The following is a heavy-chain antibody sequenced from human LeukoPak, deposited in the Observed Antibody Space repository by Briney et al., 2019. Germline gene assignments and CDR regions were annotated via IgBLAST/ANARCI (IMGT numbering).Heavy chain of an antibody. CDR1: GYTFTSYD. Sequence: ASVKVSCMASGYTFTSYDINWVRQATGQGLEWMGWMNPNSGNTGYAQKFQGRVTMTRNTSISTAYMELSSLRAEDTAVYYCARDAYYDFWSGGAFDIWGQGTMVTVSS. D-gene: IGHD3-3*01. CDR2: MNPNSGNT. CDR3: ARDAYYDFWSGGAFDI. J-gene: IGHJ3*02. V-gene: IGHV1-8*01.